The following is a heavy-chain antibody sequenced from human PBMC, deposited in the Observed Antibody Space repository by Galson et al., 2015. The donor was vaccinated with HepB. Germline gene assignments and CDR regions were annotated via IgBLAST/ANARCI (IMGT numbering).Heavy chain of an antibody. CDR2: INSDGSST. CDR3: ARCGRSGYSYGYYYYGMDV. CDR1: GFTFSSYW. J-gene: IGHJ6*02. D-gene: IGHD5-18*01. Sequence: SLRLSCAASGFTFSSYWMHWVRQAPGKGLVWVSRINSDGSSTSYADSVKGRFTISRDNAKNTLYLQMNSLRAEDTAVYYCARCGRSGYSYGYYYYGMDVWGQGTTVTVSS. V-gene: IGHV3-74*01.